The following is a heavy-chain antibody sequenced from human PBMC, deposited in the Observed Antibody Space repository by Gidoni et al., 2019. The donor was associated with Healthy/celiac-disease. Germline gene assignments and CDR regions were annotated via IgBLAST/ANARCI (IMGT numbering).Heavy chain of an antibody. J-gene: IGHJ4*02. Sequence: QLQLQESGPGLVKPSETLSLTCTVSGGSISSSSYYWGWIRQPPGQGLEWIGSIYYSGSTYYNPSLKSRVTISVDTSKNQFSLKLSSVTAADTAVYYCARIPEGLDYWGQGTLVTVSS. CDR2: IYYSGST. CDR3: ARIPEGLDY. CDR1: GGSISSSSYY. V-gene: IGHV4-39*01.